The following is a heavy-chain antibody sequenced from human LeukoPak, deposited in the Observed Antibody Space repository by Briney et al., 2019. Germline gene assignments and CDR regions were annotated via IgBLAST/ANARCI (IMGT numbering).Heavy chain of an antibody. D-gene: IGHD1-1*01. CDR1: GFRFSNYS. CDR2: ISGSSDKK. V-gene: IGHV3-21*01. CDR3: ARLLGTSTTYDY. J-gene: IGHJ4*02. Sequence: PGGSLRLSCAAYGFRFSNYSMNWVRQAPGKGLDWVSTISGSSDKKYYADSVKGRFTISRDNTKNSLYLQMFSLGAEDTAVYYCARLLGTSTTYDYWGQGTLVTVSS.